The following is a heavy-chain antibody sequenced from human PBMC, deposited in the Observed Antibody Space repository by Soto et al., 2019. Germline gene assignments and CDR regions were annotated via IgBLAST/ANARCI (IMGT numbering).Heavy chain of an antibody. CDR2: ISFSGSTI. Sequence: QLGGSLRLSCAASGFTFSTYNMNWVRQAPGKGLEWVSFISFSGSTIYYADSVKGRFTISRDSAKNSLYLQMNSLRADDTAVYYCVREMYASGGFYIRYYFDYWGQGTLVTVSS. J-gene: IGHJ4*02. CDR1: GFTFSTYN. CDR3: VREMYASGGFYIRYYFDY. D-gene: IGHD3-10*01. V-gene: IGHV3-48*01.